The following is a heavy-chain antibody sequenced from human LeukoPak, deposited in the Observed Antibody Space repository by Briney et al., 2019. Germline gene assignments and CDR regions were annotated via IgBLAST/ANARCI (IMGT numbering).Heavy chain of an antibody. CDR1: GFTFSSYS. CDR2: ISSSSSYM. J-gene: IGHJ5*02. V-gene: IGHV3-21*04. CDR3: AKDRGVVVVPAAISGWFDP. Sequence: PGGSLRLSCAASGFTFSSYSMNWVRQAPGKGLEWVSSISSSSSYMYYADSVKGRFTISRDNSKNTLYLQMNSLRAEDTAVYYCAKDRGVVVVPAAISGWFDPWGQGTLVTVSS. D-gene: IGHD2-2*02.